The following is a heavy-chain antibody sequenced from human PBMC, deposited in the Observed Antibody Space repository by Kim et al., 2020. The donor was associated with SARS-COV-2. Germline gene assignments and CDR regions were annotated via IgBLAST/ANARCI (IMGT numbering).Heavy chain of an antibody. J-gene: IGHJ5*02. Sequence: SETLSLTCTVSGGSISSYYWSWIRQPAGKGLEWIGRIYTSGSTNYNPSLKSRVTMSVDTSKNQFSLKLSSVTAADTAVYYCARGRGVGITIFGVESEGNWFDPWGQGTLVTVSS. CDR3: ARGRGVGITIFGVESEGNWFDP. V-gene: IGHV4-4*07. CDR2: IYTSGST. CDR1: GGSISSYY. D-gene: IGHD3-3*01.